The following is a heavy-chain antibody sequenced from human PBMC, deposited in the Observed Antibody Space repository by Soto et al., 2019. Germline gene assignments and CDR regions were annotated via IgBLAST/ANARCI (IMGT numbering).Heavy chain of an antibody. D-gene: IGHD1-1*01. CDR3: ARDLLERYYYYYYGMDV. CDR2: ISAYNGNT. Sequence: GASVKVSCKASGYTFTSYGISWVRQAPGQGLEWMGWISAYNGNTNYAQKLQGRVTMTTDTSTSTAYMELRSLRSDDTAVYYCARDLLERYYYYYYGMDVWGQGTTVTVSS. CDR1: GYTFTSYG. V-gene: IGHV1-18*01. J-gene: IGHJ6*02.